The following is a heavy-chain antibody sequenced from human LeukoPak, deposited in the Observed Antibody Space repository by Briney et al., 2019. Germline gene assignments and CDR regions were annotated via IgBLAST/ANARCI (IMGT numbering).Heavy chain of an antibody. CDR2: INHSGST. CDR1: GGSFSGYY. D-gene: IGHD3-10*01. J-gene: IGHJ6*03. V-gene: IGHV4-34*01. Sequence: SETLSLTCAVYGGSFSGYYWSWIRQPPGKGLEWIGEINHSGSTNYNPSLKSRVTISVDTSKNQFSLKLSSVTAADTAVYYCAGELLSSYYYYMDVWGKGTTVTVSS. CDR3: AGELLSSYYYYMDV.